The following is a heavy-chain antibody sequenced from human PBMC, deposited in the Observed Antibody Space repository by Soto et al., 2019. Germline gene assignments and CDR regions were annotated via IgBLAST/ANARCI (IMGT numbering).Heavy chain of an antibody. CDR1: GFTFSSYA. V-gene: IGHV3-23*01. CDR3: AKSGLVVPAAMCCHYYMDV. D-gene: IGHD2-2*01. CDR2: ISGSGGST. Sequence: GGSLRLSCAASGFTFSSYAMSWVRQAPGKGLEWVSAISGSGGSTYYADSVKGRFTISRDNSKNTLYLQMNSLRAEDTAVYYCAKSGLVVPAAMCCHYYMDVWGKGTTVTVSS. J-gene: IGHJ6*03.